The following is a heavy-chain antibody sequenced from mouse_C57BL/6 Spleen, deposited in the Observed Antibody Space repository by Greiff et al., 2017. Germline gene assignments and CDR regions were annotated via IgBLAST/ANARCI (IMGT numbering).Heavy chain of an antibody. CDR3: ARTYYYGSSCYFDY. Sequence: EVQLVESGGGLVKPGGSLKLSCAASGFTFSSYAMSWVSQTPEQRLEWVATISDGGSYTYYPDKVKGRFTLAKDKAKNTLYLQMSHLKSEDTAMYYGARTYYYGSSCYFDYWGQGTTLTVSS. D-gene: IGHD1-1*01. CDR2: ISDGGSYT. CDR1: GFTFSSYA. J-gene: IGHJ2*01. V-gene: IGHV5-4*01.